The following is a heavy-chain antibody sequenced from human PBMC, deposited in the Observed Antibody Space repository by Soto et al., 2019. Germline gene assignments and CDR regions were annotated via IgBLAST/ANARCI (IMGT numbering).Heavy chain of an antibody. V-gene: IGHV3-21*01. CDR2: ISSSSSYI. CDR1: GFTFSSYS. CDR3: AREPHLYSNYGYYYGMDV. J-gene: IGHJ6*02. Sequence: EVQLVESGGGLVKPGGSLRLSCAASGFTFSSYSMNWVRQAPGKGLEWVSSISSSSSYIYYADSVKGRFTISRDNAKNSLYLQMNSLRAEDTAVYYCAREPHLYSNYGYYYGMDVWGQGTTVTVSS. D-gene: IGHD4-4*01.